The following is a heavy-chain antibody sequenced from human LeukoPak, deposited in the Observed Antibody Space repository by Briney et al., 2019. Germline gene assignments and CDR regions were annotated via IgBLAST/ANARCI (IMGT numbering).Heavy chain of an antibody. J-gene: IGHJ5*02. Sequence: SETLSLTCAVYGGSFSGYYWSWIRQPPGKGLEWIGEINHSGSTNYNPSLKSRVTIPVDPSKNQFSLKLSSVTAADTAVYYCARGHYSSGWYSVYWFDPWGQGTLVTVSS. CDR3: ARGHYSSGWYSVYWFDP. CDR2: INHSGST. D-gene: IGHD6-19*01. CDR1: GGSFSGYY. V-gene: IGHV4-34*01.